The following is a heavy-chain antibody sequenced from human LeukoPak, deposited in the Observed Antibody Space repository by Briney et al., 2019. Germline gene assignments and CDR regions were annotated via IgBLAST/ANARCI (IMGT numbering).Heavy chain of an antibody. D-gene: IGHD4-17*01. CDR3: ARDFDGDYVHYYYGMDV. CDR2: IKQDGSEK. Sequence: GGSLRLSCAASGFTFSSYAMSWVRQAPGKGLEWVANIKQDGSEKYYVDSVKGRFTISRDNAKNSLYLQMNSLRAEDTAVYYCARDFDGDYVHYYYGMDVWGQGTTVTVSS. V-gene: IGHV3-7*01. CDR1: GFTFSSYA. J-gene: IGHJ6*02.